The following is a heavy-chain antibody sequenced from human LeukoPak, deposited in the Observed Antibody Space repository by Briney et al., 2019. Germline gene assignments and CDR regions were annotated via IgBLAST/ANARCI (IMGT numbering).Heavy chain of an antibody. V-gene: IGHV4-59*12. CDR1: GGSISSYY. D-gene: IGHD3-10*01. CDR2: IYYSGST. Sequence: SETLSLTCTVSGGSISSYYWSWVRQPPGKGLEWIGYIYYSGSTNYNPSPKSRVTISVDKSKNQFSLKLSSVTAADTAVYYCARDSLYGSGSYYKGLDYWGQGTLVTVSS. J-gene: IGHJ4*02. CDR3: ARDSLYGSGSYYKGLDY.